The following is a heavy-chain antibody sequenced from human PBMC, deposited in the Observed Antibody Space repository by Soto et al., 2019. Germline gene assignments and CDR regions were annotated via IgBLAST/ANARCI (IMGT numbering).Heavy chain of an antibody. CDR3: ARDNDFYAFDI. J-gene: IGHJ3*02. V-gene: IGHV3-33*01. Sequence: QVQLVESGGGVVQPGRSLRLSCAASGFTFSSYGMHWVRQAPGKGLEWVAVIWYDGSNKYYADSVKGRFTISRDNSKNPLYLQMNSLRAEDTAVYYCARDNDFYAFDIWGQGTMVTVSS. D-gene: IGHD2-21*02. CDR1: GFTFSSYG. CDR2: IWYDGSNK.